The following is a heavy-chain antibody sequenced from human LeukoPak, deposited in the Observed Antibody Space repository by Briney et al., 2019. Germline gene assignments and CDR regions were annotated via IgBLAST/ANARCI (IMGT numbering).Heavy chain of an antibody. V-gene: IGHV4-59*08. CDR1: GGSISSYY. D-gene: IGHD6-6*01. CDR2: ISYSGST. J-gene: IGHJ4*02. CDR3: ARMGSSLSYFDS. Sequence: SETLSLTCTVSGGSISSYYWSWIRRPPGKGPEWIGYISYSGSTNYSPSLKSRVTISVDTSQNHVSLRLSSVTAADTAVYYCARMGSSLSYFDSWGQGTLVTVSS.